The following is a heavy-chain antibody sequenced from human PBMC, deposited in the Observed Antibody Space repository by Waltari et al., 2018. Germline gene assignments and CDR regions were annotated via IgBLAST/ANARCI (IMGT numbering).Heavy chain of an antibody. J-gene: IGHJ4*02. V-gene: IGHV4-39*07. CDR3: ARGYYDILTGYYIRGTVFDY. CDR1: GGSISSSSYY. CDR2: IYYSGST. D-gene: IGHD3-9*01. Sequence: QLQLQESGPGLVKPSETLSLTCTVSGGSISSSSYYWGWIRQPPGKGLEGIGSIYYSGSTNYNPSLKSRVTISVDTSKNQFSLKLSSVTAADTAVYYCARGYYDILTGYYIRGTVFDYWGQGTLVTVSS.